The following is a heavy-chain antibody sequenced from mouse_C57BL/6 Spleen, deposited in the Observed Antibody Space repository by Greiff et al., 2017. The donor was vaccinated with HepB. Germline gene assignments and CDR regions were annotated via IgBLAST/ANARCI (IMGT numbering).Heavy chain of an antibody. CDR1: GYTFTSYR. Sequence: QVQLQQPGAELVMPGASVKLSCKASGYTFTSYRMHWVKQRPGQGLEWIGEIDPSDSYTNYNQKFKGKSTLTVDKSSSTAYMQLSSLTSEDSAVYYCARESYGYDRGFDYWGQGTTLTVSS. CDR2: IDPSDSYT. D-gene: IGHD2-2*01. CDR3: ARESYGYDRGFDY. V-gene: IGHV1-69*01. J-gene: IGHJ2*01.